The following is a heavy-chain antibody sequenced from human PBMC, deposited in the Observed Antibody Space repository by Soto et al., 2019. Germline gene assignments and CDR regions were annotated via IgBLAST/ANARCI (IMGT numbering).Heavy chain of an antibody. J-gene: IGHJ4*02. D-gene: IGHD3-10*01. CDR2: MNPNSGNT. Sequence: GASVKVSCKASGYTFTSYDINWVRQATGQGLEWMGWMNPNSGNTGYAQKFRGRVTMTRNTSISTAYMELSSLRSEDTAVYYCARGGDFYGSGSSYFDYWGQGTLVNVSS. V-gene: IGHV1-8*01. CDR3: ARGGDFYGSGSSYFDY. CDR1: GYTFTSYD.